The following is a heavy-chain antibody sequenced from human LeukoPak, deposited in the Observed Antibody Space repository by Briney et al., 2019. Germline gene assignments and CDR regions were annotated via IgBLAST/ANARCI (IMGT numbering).Heavy chain of an antibody. V-gene: IGHV3-23*01. Sequence: PGGSLTLSCGASGFPFRSYAMSGVRRSPGGAGEWVSAISGSGGSTYYADSVKGRSTISRDNSKNTLYLQMNSLRAEDTAVYYCAKSAPYYFDYWGQGTLVTVSS. CDR2: ISGSGGST. CDR1: GFPFRSYA. CDR3: AKSAPYYFDY. J-gene: IGHJ4*02.